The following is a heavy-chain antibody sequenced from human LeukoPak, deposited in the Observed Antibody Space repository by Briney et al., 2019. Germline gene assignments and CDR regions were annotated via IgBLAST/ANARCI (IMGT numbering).Heavy chain of an antibody. Sequence: SVKVSCKASGGTFSSYAISWARQAPGQGLEWMGRIIPIFGIANYAQKFQGRVTITADKSTSTAYMELSSLRSEDTAVYYCARAGILTEDGENYYYYGMDVWGQGTTVTVSS. V-gene: IGHV1-69*04. J-gene: IGHJ6*02. CDR2: IIPIFGIA. CDR1: GGTFSSYA. D-gene: IGHD7-27*01. CDR3: ARAGILTEDGENYYYYGMDV.